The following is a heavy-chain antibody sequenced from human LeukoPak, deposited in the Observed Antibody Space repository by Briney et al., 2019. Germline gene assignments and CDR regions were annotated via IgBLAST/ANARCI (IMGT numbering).Heavy chain of an antibody. CDR1: GFSFSGYW. CDR3: ARAIGLDFDF. D-gene: IGHD2/OR15-2a*01. Sequence: GGSLRLSCAASGFSFSGYWMSWVRQTPGKGLEWVSRINSDGSSTAYADSVKGRFTISRDNAKTMLYLQMNSLRADDTAMYYCARAIGLDFDFWGQGTLVTVSS. CDR2: INSDGSST. J-gene: IGHJ4*02. V-gene: IGHV3-74*01.